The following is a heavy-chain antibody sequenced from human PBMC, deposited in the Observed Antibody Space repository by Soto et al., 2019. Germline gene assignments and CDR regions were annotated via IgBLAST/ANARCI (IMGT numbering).Heavy chain of an antibody. D-gene: IGHD3-22*01. CDR1: GGSISSGGYY. V-gene: IGHV4-31*03. CDR3: ARVLYYYDSSGYERGHVDY. J-gene: IGHJ4*02. CDR2: IYYSGST. Sequence: QVQLQESGPGLVKPSQTLSLTCTVSGGSISSGGYYWNWIRQHPGKGLEWIGHIYYSGSTYYNPSLKSRATISVDRSKNQFSLKLSSVTAADTAVYYCARVLYYYDSSGYERGHVDYWGQGTLVTASS.